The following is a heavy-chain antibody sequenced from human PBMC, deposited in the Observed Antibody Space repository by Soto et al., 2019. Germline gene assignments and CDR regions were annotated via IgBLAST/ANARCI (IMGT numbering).Heavy chain of an antibody. CDR1: GFTFTTYA. Sequence: QVQLVESGGGVVQPGRSLRLSCVASGFTFTTYAMHWVRQAPGKGLEWVAVMSSDGSNTYYADSVKGRFTITRDKSKNTIYVQMSSLRAEDTAVYCCVRALRSEGFGERFDYRGQGTLVTDSS. CDR2: MSSDGSNT. D-gene: IGHD3-10*01. J-gene: IGHJ4*02. CDR3: VRALRSEGFGERFDY. V-gene: IGHV3-30-3*01.